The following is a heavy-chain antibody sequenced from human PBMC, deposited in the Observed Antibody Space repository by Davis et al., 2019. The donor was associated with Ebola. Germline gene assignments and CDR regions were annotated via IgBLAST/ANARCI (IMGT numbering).Heavy chain of an antibody. CDR3: ARTWFRDMGWFDP. J-gene: IGHJ5*02. CDR1: GFTFDDYA. CDR2: IWYDGSNK. D-gene: IGHD3-10*01. V-gene: IGHV3-33*08. Sequence: GESLKISCAASGFTFDDYAMHWVRQAPGKGLEWVAVIWYDGSNKYYADSVKGRFTISRDNSKNTLYLQMNSLRAEDTAVYYCARTWFRDMGWFDPWGQGTLVTVSS.